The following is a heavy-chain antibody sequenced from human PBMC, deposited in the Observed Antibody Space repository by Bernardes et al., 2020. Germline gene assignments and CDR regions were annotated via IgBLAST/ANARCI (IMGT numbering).Heavy chain of an antibody. CDR3: ARSSSGWDWFDP. Sequence: GGSLRLSCAASGFTVSSNYMSWVRQAPGKGLEWVSVIYSGGSTYYADSVKGRFTISRDNSKNTLYLQMNSLRAEDTAVYYCARSSSGWDWFDPWGQGTLVTVSS. CDR2: IYSGGST. CDR1: GFTVSSNY. D-gene: IGHD6-19*01. J-gene: IGHJ5*02. V-gene: IGHV3-53*01.